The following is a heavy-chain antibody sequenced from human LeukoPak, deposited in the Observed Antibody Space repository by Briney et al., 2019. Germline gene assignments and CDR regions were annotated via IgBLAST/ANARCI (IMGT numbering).Heavy chain of an antibody. D-gene: IGHD6-6*01. CDR2: INPNSGGT. Sequence: ASVKVSCKASGYTFTGYYMHWVRQAPGQGLEWMGWINPNSGGTNYAQKFQGRVTMTRDTSISTAYMELSRLRSDDTAVYYCARASGASIAARLDYWGQGTLVTVSS. V-gene: IGHV1-2*02. J-gene: IGHJ4*02. CDR3: ARASGASIAARLDY. CDR1: GYTFTGYY.